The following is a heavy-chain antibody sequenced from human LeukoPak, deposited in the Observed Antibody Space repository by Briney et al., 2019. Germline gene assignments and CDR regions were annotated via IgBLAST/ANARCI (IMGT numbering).Heavy chain of an antibody. D-gene: IGHD2-15*01. CDR1: GGSISSYY. J-gene: IGHJ6*03. V-gene: IGHV4-59*01. CDR2: IYYSGST. Sequence: SETLSLTCTVSGGSISSYYWSWIRQPPGKGLEWIGYIYYSGSTNYNPSLKSRVTISVGTSKNQFSLKLSSVTAADTAVYYCARASWAATAFLGYYYYYYMDVWGKGTTVTISS. CDR3: ARASWAATAFLGYYYYYYMDV.